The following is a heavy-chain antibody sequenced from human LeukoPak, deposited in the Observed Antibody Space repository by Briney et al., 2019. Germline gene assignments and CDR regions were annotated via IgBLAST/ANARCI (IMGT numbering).Heavy chain of an antibody. J-gene: IGHJ4*02. CDR1: GFTFSSYS. V-gene: IGHV3-21*01. D-gene: IGHD4-17*01. CDR3: ARGSPSYGDYLIDY. CDR2: ISSSSSYI. Sequence: PGGSLGLSCAASGFTFSSYSMNWVRQAPGKGLEWVSSISSSSSYIYYADSVKGRFTISRDNAKNSLYLQMNSLRAEDTAVYYRARGSPSYGDYLIDYWGQGTLVTVSS.